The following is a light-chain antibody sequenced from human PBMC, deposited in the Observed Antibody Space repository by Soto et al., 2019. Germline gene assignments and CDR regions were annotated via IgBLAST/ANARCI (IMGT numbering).Light chain of an antibody. CDR1: QSVLYTSNNKNY. CDR2: WAS. CDR3: EQHFSTPYT. Sequence: DIVVTQSPDSLAVSLGERATINCKSSQSVLYTSNNKNYLAWYQQKPGQPPKLIIYWASTRESGVPDRISGSGSGTGFTLTIRSPQPEDAAVYYWEQHFSTPYTFGQGTKLEIK. V-gene: IGKV4-1*01. J-gene: IGKJ2*01.